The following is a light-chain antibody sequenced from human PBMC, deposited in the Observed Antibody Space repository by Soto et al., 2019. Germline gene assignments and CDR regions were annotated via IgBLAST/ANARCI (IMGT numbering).Light chain of an antibody. CDR2: DAS. Sequence: EIVLTQSPATLSLSPGERATLSCRASQSVSSSLAWYQQKPGQAPRLLIYDASNGATGIPARFSGSGSGTDFTLTISSLEPEDFGTYYCQQSFSTPRTFGQGTKVEIK. CDR1: QSVSSS. V-gene: IGKV3-11*01. CDR3: QQSFSTPRT. J-gene: IGKJ1*01.